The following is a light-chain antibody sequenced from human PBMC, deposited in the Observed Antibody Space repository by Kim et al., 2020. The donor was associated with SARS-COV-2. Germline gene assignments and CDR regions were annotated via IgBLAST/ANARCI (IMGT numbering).Light chain of an antibody. CDR2: GAS. V-gene: IGKV3D-15*01. CDR3: QQYVNWPMYT. CDR1: QSISNN. J-gene: IGKJ2*01. Sequence: PADTASLSCRASQSISNNLAGYQQQPGQAPRLLIFGASTRATGIPARFSGSGSGTEFTLTITTLQSEDFAVYFCQQYVNWPMYTFGQETKLEI.